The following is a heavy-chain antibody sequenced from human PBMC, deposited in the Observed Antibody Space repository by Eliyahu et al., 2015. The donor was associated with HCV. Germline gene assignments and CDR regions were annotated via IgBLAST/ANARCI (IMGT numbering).Heavy chain of an antibody. V-gene: IGHV3-15*01. J-gene: IGHJ4*02. CDR2: IKSKTDGGTT. CDR1: GFTFSNAW. D-gene: IGHD5-24*01. CDR3: TTDLGATIDDYFDY. Sequence: EVQLVESGGDLVKPGGSLRLSCAASGFTFSNAWMSWVRQAPGKGLEWVGRIKSKTDGGTTDYAAPVKGRFTISRDDSKNTLYLQMNSLKTEDTAVYYCTTDLGATIDDYFDYWGQGTLVTVSS.